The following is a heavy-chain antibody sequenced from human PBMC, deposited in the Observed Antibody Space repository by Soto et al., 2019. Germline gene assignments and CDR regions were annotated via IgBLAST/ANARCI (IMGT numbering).Heavy chain of an antibody. CDR2: ISGSGGST. V-gene: IGHV3-23*01. J-gene: IGHJ6*02. D-gene: IGHD2-2*01. CDR1: GFTFSSYA. CDR3: ARDRVVVVPADPGGYYYYYGMDV. Sequence: EVQLLESGGGLVQPGGSLRLSCAASGFTFSSYAMSWVRQAPGKGLEWVSAISGSGGSTYYADSVKGRFTISRDNSKNTLYLQMNSLRAEDTAVYYCARDRVVVVPADPGGYYYYYGMDVWGQGTTVTVSS.